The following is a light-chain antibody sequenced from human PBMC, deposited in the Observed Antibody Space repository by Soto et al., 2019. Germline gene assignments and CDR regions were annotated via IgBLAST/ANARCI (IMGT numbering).Light chain of an antibody. J-gene: IGLJ1*01. CDR3: CSYAGSSTHV. Sequence: QAALTQPASVSGSAGQSITISCTGTSSDVGNYNLVSWYLHHPGKAPKLLIYDDTKRPSGVSNRFSGSRSGNTASLTVSGLQAEDETDYYCCSYAGSSTHVFGTGTKVTVL. CDR1: SSDVGNYNL. V-gene: IGLV2-23*01. CDR2: DDT.